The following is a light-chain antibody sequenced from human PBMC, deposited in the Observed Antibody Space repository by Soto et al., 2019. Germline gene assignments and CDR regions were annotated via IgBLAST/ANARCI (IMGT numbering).Light chain of an antibody. Sequence: DIQMTQSPSSLSASVGDRIAITFQASEDIDNYLHWYQQKPGKAPKLLIYDASNLETGVPSRFSGSGSGTEFTLTISSLQSEDFAVYYCQQYNNWPPWTFGQGTKGDIK. J-gene: IGKJ1*01. V-gene: IGKV1-33*01. CDR1: EDIDNY. CDR2: DAS. CDR3: QQYNNWPPWT.